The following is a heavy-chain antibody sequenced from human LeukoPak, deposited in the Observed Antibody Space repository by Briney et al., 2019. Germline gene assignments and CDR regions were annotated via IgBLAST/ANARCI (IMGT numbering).Heavy chain of an antibody. Sequence: ASVRVSCKASGYTFTSYGISWVRQAPGQGIEWMGWISAYNGNTNYEQKLQGRVTMTTDTYTSTAYMELRSLRSDDTAVYYCARIYGLYYYMDFWGKGTTVTVSS. J-gene: IGHJ6*03. CDR1: GYTFTSYG. CDR2: ISAYNGNT. V-gene: IGHV1-18*01. CDR3: ARIYGLYYYMDF. D-gene: IGHD2/OR15-2a*01.